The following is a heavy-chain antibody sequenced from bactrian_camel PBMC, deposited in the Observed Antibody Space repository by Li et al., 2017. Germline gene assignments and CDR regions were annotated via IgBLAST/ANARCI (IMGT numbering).Heavy chain of an antibody. D-gene: IGHD2*01. V-gene: IGHV3S1*01. CDR2: ILSRGGST. Sequence: HVQLVESGGGSVQAGGSLRLSCVAPGFDHGGNCMGWFRQVPGKGPEGVASILSRGGSTYYAAFVRGRFTISQDNAKNTLYLEMNRLKSEDTALYYCTTGEWFFVMHKYWGQGTQVTVS. CDR3: TTGEWFFVMHKY. J-gene: IGHJ4*01. CDR1: GFDHGGNC.